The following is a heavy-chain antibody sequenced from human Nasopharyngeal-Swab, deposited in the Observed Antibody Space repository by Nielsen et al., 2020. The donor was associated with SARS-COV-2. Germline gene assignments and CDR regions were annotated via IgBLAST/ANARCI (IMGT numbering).Heavy chain of an antibody. CDR1: GFTVSSNY. J-gene: IGHJ4*02. V-gene: IGHV3-53*01. Sequence: GESLKISCEASGFTVSSNYMSWVRQAPGKGLEWVSVIYSDGSTSYADSVKGRFTISRDNSKNTLYLQMNSLRAEDTAVYYCAKLHKQWLGPDYWGQGTLVTVSS. CDR2: IYSDGST. D-gene: IGHD6-19*01. CDR3: AKLHKQWLGPDY.